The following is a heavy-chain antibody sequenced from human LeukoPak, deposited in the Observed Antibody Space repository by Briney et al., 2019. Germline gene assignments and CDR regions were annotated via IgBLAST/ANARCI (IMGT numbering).Heavy chain of an antibody. Sequence: SETLSLTCAVYGGSFSGYYWSWIRQPPGKGLEWIGEINHSGSTDYNPSLKSRVTISVDTSKNQFSLKLSSVTAADTAVYYCASSSSSGEGFDYWGQGTLVTVSS. D-gene: IGHD6-6*01. CDR1: GGSFSGYY. CDR2: INHSGST. V-gene: IGHV4-34*01. CDR3: ASSSSSGEGFDY. J-gene: IGHJ4*02.